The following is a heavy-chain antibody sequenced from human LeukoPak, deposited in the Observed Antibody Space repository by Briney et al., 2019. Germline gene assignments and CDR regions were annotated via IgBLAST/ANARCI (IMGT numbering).Heavy chain of an antibody. Sequence: SETLSLTCTVSGDSINDYYWSWIRQPPGKGLEWIGYIYYTGNTNYNPALMSRVTISVDTSKHHFSLKLKSVTTADTAVYFCARGQLVFGYWGQGTLVTVSS. V-gene: IGHV4-59*01. J-gene: IGHJ4*01. CDR3: ARGQLVFGY. D-gene: IGHD6-6*01. CDR1: GDSINDYY. CDR2: IYYTGNT.